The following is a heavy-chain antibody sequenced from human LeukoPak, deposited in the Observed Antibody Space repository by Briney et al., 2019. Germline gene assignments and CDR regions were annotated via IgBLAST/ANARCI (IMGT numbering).Heavy chain of an antibody. CDR2: ISSSGSTI. CDR3: AREYYSSSWSVDYYYGMDV. J-gene: IGHJ6*02. V-gene: IGHV3-48*03. CDR1: GFTFSSYE. Sequence: QPGGSLRLSCAASGFTFSSYEMNWVRQAPGKGLEWVSYISSSGSTIYYADSVKGRFTISRDNAKNSLYLQMNSLRAEDTAVYDCAREYYSSSWSVDYYYGMDVWGQGTTVTVSS. D-gene: IGHD6-13*01.